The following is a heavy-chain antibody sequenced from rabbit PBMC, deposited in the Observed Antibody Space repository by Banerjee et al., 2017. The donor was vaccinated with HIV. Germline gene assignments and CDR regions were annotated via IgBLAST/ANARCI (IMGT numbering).Heavy chain of an antibody. CDR1: GIDFSSYG. Sequence: QEQLVESGGGLVTLGGSLKLSCKASGIDFSSYGISWVRQAPGKGLEWIACIYAGSSGSTYYASWVNGRFTIARTSSTTVTLQMTSLTAADTATYFCARVTGSVWGVGFGLWGQGTLVTVS. CDR3: ARVTGSVWGVGFGL. CDR2: IYAGSSGST. D-gene: IGHD4-1*01. J-gene: IGHJ4*01. V-gene: IGHV1S45*01.